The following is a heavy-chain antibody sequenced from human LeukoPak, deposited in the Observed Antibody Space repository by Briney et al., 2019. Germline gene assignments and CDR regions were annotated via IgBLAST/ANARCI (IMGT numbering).Heavy chain of an antibody. Sequence: GGSLRLSCAASGFTVSSNYMSWVRQAPGKGLEWVSVIYSGGSTYYADSVKGRFTISRDNSKNTLYLQMNSLRAEDTAVYYCARKKDYYGSGSYYNRGYYFDYWGQGTLVTVSS. CDR1: GFTVSSNY. CDR2: IYSGGST. D-gene: IGHD3-10*01. CDR3: ARKKDYYGSGSYYNRGYYFDY. V-gene: IGHV3-53*01. J-gene: IGHJ4*02.